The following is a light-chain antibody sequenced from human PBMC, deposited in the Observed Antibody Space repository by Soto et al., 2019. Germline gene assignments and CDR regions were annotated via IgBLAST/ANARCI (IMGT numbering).Light chain of an antibody. V-gene: IGKV3-11*01. J-gene: IGKJ2*01. CDR2: DTS. CDR1: QSVSSH. CDR3: QQRNNWPPLYT. Sequence: ETVLTQSPATLSLSPGERATLSCWASQSVSSHLAWYQQKPSQAPRLLIYDTSNRATGVPARFSGSGSGTDFTLTISSLEPEDFAVYYCQQRNNWPPLYTFGQGTKLEIK.